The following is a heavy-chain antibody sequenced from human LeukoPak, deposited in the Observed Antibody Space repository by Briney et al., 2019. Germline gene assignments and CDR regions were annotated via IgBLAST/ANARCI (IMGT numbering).Heavy chain of an antibody. J-gene: IGHJ4*02. Sequence: GGSLEISCQGSGSTFTGYWIGGVRQMPGKGLGWMGMVYPGDSDTRYSPSFQGQVTISADKSINTAYVQWSSLKASDTAMYYCARTAEASSGYSYWGQGTLVTVSS. CDR2: VYPGDSDT. CDR1: GSTFTGYW. V-gene: IGHV5-51*01. CDR3: ARTAEASSGYSY. D-gene: IGHD3-22*01.